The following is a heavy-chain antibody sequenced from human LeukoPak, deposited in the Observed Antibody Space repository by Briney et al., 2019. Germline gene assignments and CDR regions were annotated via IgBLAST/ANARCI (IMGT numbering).Heavy chain of an antibody. J-gene: IGHJ6*02. CDR3: ARPYYDSSGYYSGGYYYYGMDV. D-gene: IGHD3-22*01. V-gene: IGHV3-11*01. CDR2: ISSSGSTI. CDR1: GFTFSDYY. Sequence: PGGSLRLSCAASGFTFSDYYMSWIRQAPGKGLEWVSYISSSGSTIYYADSVKGRFTISRDNAKNSLYLQMNSLRAEDTAVYYCARPYYDSSGYYSGGYYYYGMDVWGQGTTVTVSS.